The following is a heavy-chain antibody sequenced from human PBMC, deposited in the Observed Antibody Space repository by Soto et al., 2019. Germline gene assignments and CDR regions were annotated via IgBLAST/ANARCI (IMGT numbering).Heavy chain of an antibody. CDR3: AGQTFTIAAASYGRSNWFDP. D-gene: IGHD6-25*01. CDR1: GGSISSTNYF. J-gene: IGHJ5*02. CDR2: IYFTGNT. Sequence: PSETLSLTCTVSGGSISSTNYFWGWVRQPPGKGLEWIGTIYFTGNTYYTPSLKSRLTMSIDTSKNEFSLRLNSVTAADTAVYYCAGQTFTIAAASYGRSNWFDPWGPGTLVTVSS. V-gene: IGHV4-39*01.